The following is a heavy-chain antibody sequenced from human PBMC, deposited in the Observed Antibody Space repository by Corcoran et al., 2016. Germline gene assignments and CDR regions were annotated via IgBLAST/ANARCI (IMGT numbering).Heavy chain of an antibody. V-gene: IGHV2-5*02. CDR1: GFSLSTSGVG. J-gene: IGHJ4*03. CDR2: IYWDNDK. CDR3: AGRQTGSGYDWEMGCIDY. Sequence: QITLKESGPTLVKPTQTLTLTCDFSGFSLSTSGVGVAWIRQPPGEALEWLAVIYWDNDKRYSPSLKTRLTITKDTSKNQVVLTMTNMNPVDTATYECAGRQTGSGYDWEMGCIDYWCQGTTVTVSS. D-gene: IGHD5-12*01.